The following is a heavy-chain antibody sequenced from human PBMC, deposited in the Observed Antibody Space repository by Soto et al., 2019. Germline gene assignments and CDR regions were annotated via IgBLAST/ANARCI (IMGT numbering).Heavy chain of an antibody. CDR1: GYTITAHL. V-gene: IGHV1-2*02. CDR2: INPNSGGT. CDR3: ARGDFDRSGNYNAGWFAP. Sequence: ASVKVSCKASGYTITAHLLHWVRQAPGQGLEWMGWINPNSGGTNYAQRFQGRVTVTNDTSISTTYMELSSLGSDDTAVYYCARGDFDRSGNYNAGWFAPWGQGTLVTVSS. D-gene: IGHD3-22*01. J-gene: IGHJ5*02.